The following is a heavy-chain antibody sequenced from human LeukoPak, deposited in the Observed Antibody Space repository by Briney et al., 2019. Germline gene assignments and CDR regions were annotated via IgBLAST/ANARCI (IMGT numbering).Heavy chain of an antibody. V-gene: IGHV3-30*02. CDR3: AKVFRDYSYGYPFDY. CDR2: IRYDGSNK. CDR1: GFTFSSYG. Sequence: QPGGSLRLSCAASGFTFSSYGMHWVRQAPGKGLEWVAFIRYDGSNKYYADSVKGRFTISRDNSKNTLYLQMNSLRAEDTAVYYCAKVFRDYSYGYPFDYWGQGTLVTVSS. D-gene: IGHD5-18*01. J-gene: IGHJ4*02.